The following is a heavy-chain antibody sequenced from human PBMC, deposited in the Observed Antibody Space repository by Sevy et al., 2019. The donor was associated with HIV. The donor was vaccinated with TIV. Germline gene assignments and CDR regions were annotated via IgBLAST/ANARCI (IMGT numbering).Heavy chain of an antibody. V-gene: IGHV3-7*01. CDR2: IKQDGSEK. CDR3: ARERRDIVVVPALEFYYYYYMDV. Sequence: GGSLRLSCAASGFTFSSYWMSWVRQAPGKGLEWVANIKQDGSEKYYVDSVKGRFTISRDNAKNSLYLQMNSLRDEDTAVYYCARERRDIVVVPALEFYYYYYMDVWGKGTTVTVSS. D-gene: IGHD2-2*01. CDR1: GFTFSSYW. J-gene: IGHJ6*03.